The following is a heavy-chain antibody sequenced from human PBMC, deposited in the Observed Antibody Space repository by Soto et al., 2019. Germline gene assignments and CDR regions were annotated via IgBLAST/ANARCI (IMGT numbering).Heavy chain of an antibody. CDR1: GGSFNSYF. CDR3: TTSGRSWPDSFDI. D-gene: IGHD6-13*01. Sequence: QVQLQQWGAGLLKPSETLSLTCAVYGGSFNSYFWTWVRQSPGKGLEWIGEATPYGRSNYNPSLKSRVTXSXXXXXNQFSLEVRSVTAADTAVYYCTTSGRSWPDSFDIWGQGAMVTVSS. J-gene: IGHJ3*02. V-gene: IGHV4-34*01. CDR2: ATPYGRS.